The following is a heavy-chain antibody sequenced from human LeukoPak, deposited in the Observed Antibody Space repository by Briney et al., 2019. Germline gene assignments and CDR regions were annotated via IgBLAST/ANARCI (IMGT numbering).Heavy chain of an antibody. Sequence: GASVKVSCKASGYTFTGYYMHWVRQAPGQGLEWMGWINPNSGGTNYAQKFQGRVTMTRDTSISTAYMELSRLRSDDTAVYYCARADALYDFWSGYEGCFWGQGTLVTVSS. D-gene: IGHD3-3*01. J-gene: IGHJ4*02. CDR3: ARADALYDFWSGYEGCF. CDR1: GYTFTGYY. CDR2: INPNSGGT. V-gene: IGHV1-2*02.